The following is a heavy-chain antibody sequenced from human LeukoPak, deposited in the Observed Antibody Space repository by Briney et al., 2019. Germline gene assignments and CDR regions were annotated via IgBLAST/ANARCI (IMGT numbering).Heavy chain of an antibody. CDR1: GFTFRSYW. CDR2: IQSDGSEK. D-gene: IGHD6-19*01. J-gene: IGHJ6*02. Sequence: GGSLRLSCAASGFTFRSYWMSWVRQAPGKGLEWVANIQSDGSEKNYIDSVQGRFTISRDNAKTSLYLQMNSLTAEDTAVYYCARDSTVATYYGVDVWGQGTTVIVSS. V-gene: IGHV3-7*01. CDR3: ARDSTVATYYGVDV.